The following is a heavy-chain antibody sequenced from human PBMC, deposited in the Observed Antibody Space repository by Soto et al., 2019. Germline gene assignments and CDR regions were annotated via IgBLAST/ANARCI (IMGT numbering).Heavy chain of an antibody. Sequence: SETLSLTCTVSGDSFSSSSYYWGWIRQPPGKGLECIVTIYHSESTFYNPSLKSRVTISVDTSKNQFSLQLSSVTAADTSVYYFARGFAPFDSWGKGILVTVSS. D-gene: IGHD3-10*01. J-gene: IGHJ4*02. V-gene: IGHV4-39*01. CDR1: GDSFSSSSYY. CDR2: IYHSEST. CDR3: ARGFAPFDS.